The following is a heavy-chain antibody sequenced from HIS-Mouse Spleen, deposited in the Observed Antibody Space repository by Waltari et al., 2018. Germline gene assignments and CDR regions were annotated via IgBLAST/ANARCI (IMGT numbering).Heavy chain of an antibody. CDR2: IYYSGST. V-gene: IGHV4-39*07. CDR1: GGSLSSSSSY. Sequence: QLQLQESGPGLVKPSETLSLTCTVSGGSLSSSSSYRGWIRQPPGKGLEWIGSIYYSGSTYYNPSLKSRVTISVDTSKNQFSLKLSSVTAADTAVYYCAREIPYSSSWYDWYFDLWGRGTLVTVSS. J-gene: IGHJ2*01. D-gene: IGHD6-13*01. CDR3: AREIPYSSSWYDWYFDL.